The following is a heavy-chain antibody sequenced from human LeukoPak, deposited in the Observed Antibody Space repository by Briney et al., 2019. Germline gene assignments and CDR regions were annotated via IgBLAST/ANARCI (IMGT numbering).Heavy chain of an antibody. CDR3: AGQLASSGSSPGWYFDL. D-gene: IGHD3-22*01. Sequence: SETLSLTRTVSGGSLSRYYWCWIRQPPGKGLEWIGYINGSGSTNYHPSLRSRVTLSVATSRNQFSLKLSSVTAADPAVYYCAGQLASSGSSPGWYFDLWGRGTLVTVSS. J-gene: IGHJ2*01. CDR1: GGSLSRYY. V-gene: IGHV4-59*08. CDR2: INGSGST.